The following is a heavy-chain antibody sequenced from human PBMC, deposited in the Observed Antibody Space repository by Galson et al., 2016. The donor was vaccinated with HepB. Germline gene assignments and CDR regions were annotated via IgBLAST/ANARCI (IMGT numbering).Heavy chain of an antibody. CDR2: IYSTGTT. J-gene: IGHJ4*02. D-gene: IGHD7-27*01. Sequence: SLRLSCAASGFTVSNNYMIWFRQAPGKVLEWVSLIYSTGTTSYADSVKGRFTISRDNSKNTQYLQMNSLRAEDTALYFCARGGPDTGESLDYWGQGTLVTVSS. CDR1: GFTVSNNY. V-gene: IGHV3-66*01. CDR3: ARGGPDTGESLDY.